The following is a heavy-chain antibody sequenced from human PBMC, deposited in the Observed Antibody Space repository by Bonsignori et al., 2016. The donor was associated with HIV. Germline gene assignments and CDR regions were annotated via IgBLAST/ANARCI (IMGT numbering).Heavy chain of an antibody. Sequence: QVQLQQWGAGLLKPSETLSLTCDVYGGSLNSYYWSWVRRPPGKGLEWIGEINPSGGVNYYNPSLMGRVTVSVDTSKNQISLKLDSVTAADTAMYYCAFRSCGGDCYSRGVGKPLPSAHWDFGGRGTLVTVSS. J-gene: IGHJ2*01. CDR1: GGSLNSYY. D-gene: IGHD2-21*02. V-gene: IGHV4-34*01. CDR3: AFRSCGGDCYSRGVGKPLPSAHWDF. CDR2: INPSGGVN.